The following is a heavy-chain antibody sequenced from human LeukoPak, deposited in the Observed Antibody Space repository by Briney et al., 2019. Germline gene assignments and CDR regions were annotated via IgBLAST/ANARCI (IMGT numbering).Heavy chain of an antibody. V-gene: IGHV3-30-3*01. J-gene: IGHJ4*02. D-gene: IGHD4-23*01. CDR1: GFTFSSYA. CDR3: ATDYGGNSGTDY. CDR2: ISYDGSKK. Sequence: PGGSLRLSCAASGFTFSSYAINWVRQAPGKGLEWVAVISYDGSKKYYADSVKGRFTISRDNSKNTLYLQMNTLRAEDTAVYYCATDYGGNSGTDYWGQGTLVTVSS.